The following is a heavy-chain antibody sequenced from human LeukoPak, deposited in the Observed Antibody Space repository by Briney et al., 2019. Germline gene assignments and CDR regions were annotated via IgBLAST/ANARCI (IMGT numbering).Heavy chain of an antibody. J-gene: IGHJ4*02. CDR1: GFTFSSYA. D-gene: IGHD2-2*01. V-gene: IGHV3-23*01. CDR2: ISGSGGST. Sequence: PGGSLRLSCAASGFTFSSYAMSWVRQAPGKGLEWVSAISGSGGSTYYADSVKGRFTISRDNSKNTLYLQMNSLRAEDTAVYYCAKDRALGYCSSTSCYSPPFDYWGQGTLVTVSS. CDR3: AKDRALGYCSSTSCYSPPFDY.